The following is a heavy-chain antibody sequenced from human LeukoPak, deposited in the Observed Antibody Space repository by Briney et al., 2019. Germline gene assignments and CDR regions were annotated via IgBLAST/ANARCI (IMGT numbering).Heavy chain of an antibody. D-gene: IGHD6-6*01. J-gene: IGHJ6*03. CDR1: GFTFSSYW. Sequence: PGGSLRLSCAASGFTFSSYWMSWVRQAPGKGLEWVANIKQDGSEKYYVDSVKGRFTISRDNAKNSLYLQMNSLRAEDTAVYYCARNLDAYSSSSYYYYYMDVWGKGTTVTVSS. V-gene: IGHV3-7*01. CDR2: IKQDGSEK. CDR3: ARNLDAYSSSSYYYYYMDV.